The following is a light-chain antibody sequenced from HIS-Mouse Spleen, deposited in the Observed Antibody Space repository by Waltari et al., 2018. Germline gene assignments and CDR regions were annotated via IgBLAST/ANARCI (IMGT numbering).Light chain of an antibody. CDR3: QSYDSSNWV. J-gene: IGLJ3*02. CDR1: SGSIASNY. Sequence: NFMLTQPHSVSESPGKTVTISCTGSSGSIASNYVPSYQQRPGSAPTTVIYEDNQRPSGVPDRFSGSIDSSSNSASLTISGLKTEDEADYYCQSYDSSNWVFGGGTKLTVL. V-gene: IGLV6-57*02. CDR2: EDN.